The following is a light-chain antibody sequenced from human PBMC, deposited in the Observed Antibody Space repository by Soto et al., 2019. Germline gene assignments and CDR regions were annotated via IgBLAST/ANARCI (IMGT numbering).Light chain of an antibody. CDR1: RSVRNY. V-gene: IGKV3-11*01. Sequence: DIVLSQSPATLSLCPLGICRRCFRASRSVRNYLAWYQQKPGRPPSLLIFDASTRAAGIPARFSGSGSGTDFTLTISRLEPEDVAVYYCQQRWSWPLTFGGGTKVDIK. CDR2: DAS. J-gene: IGKJ4*01. CDR3: QQRWSWPLT.